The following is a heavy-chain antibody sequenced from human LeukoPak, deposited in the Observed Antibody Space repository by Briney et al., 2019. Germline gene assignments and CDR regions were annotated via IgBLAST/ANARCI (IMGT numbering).Heavy chain of an antibody. V-gene: IGHV4-59*08. CDR1: GGSISSYY. Sequence: PSETLSLTCTVSGGSISSYYWSWIRQPPGKGLEWIGYIYYSGSTNYNPSLKSRVTISVDTSKNQFSLKLSSVTAADTAVYYCARTEVWIQLWEYWGQGALVTVSS. D-gene: IGHD5-18*01. CDR2: IYYSGST. J-gene: IGHJ4*02. CDR3: ARTEVWIQLWEY.